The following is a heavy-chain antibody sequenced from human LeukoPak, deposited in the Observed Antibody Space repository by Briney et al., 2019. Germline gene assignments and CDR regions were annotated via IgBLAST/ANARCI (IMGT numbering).Heavy chain of an antibody. Sequence: PGGSLRLSCAASGFTFSSYAMHWVRQAPGKGLEWVAVISYDGSNKYYADSVKGRFTISRDNSKNTLYLQMNSLRAEDTAVYYCARETAAGYYYYYYMDVWGKGTTVTVSS. D-gene: IGHD6-13*01. V-gene: IGHV3-30*04. CDR2: ISYDGSNK. CDR1: GFTFSSYA. J-gene: IGHJ6*03. CDR3: ARETAAGYYYYYYMDV.